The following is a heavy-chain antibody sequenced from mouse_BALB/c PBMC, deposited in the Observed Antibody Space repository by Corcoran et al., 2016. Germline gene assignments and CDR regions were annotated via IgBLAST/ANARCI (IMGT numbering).Heavy chain of an antibody. CDR3: VRRARWSFAY. CDR2: IYWDDDK. D-gene: IGHD1-1*02. Sequence: QVTLKESGPGILQPSQTLSLTCSFSGFSLSTSGMGVSWIRQPSGKGLEWLAHIYWDDDKRYNPSLKSRLTISKDTSSNQVFLKITSVDTADTATYYCVRRARWSFAYWGHRTLVTFSA. CDR1: GFSLSTSGMG. J-gene: IGHJ3*01. V-gene: IGHV8-12*01.